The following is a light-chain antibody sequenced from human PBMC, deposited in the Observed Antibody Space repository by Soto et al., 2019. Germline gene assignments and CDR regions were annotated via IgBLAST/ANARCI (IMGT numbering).Light chain of an antibody. CDR1: QSIGDTW. V-gene: IGKV1-5*03. Sequence: DVQMTQSPSTLSASVGDKVTITCRASQSIGDTWSAWFQQRAGKAPNVLIYKGYTLARGVSSRFSGSGSGTEFTLTISSLQPDDFATYFCQQYATQSPWTFGQGTRVE. J-gene: IGKJ1*01. CDR2: KGY. CDR3: QQYATQSPWT.